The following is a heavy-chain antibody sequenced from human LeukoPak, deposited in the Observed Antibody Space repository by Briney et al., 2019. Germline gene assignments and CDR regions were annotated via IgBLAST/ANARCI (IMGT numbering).Heavy chain of an antibody. Sequence: GASVTVSFTSSGYTFTSYYMHWVRQAPGQGLEWVGIINPSGGSTSYAQKFQGRVTMTRDTTTSTVYMELSSLRSEDTAVYYCARDLRGPTATSDYWGQGTLVTVSS. D-gene: IGHD5-24*01. CDR1: GYTFTSYY. CDR2: INPSGGST. J-gene: IGHJ4*02. CDR3: ARDLRGPTATSDY. V-gene: IGHV1-46*01.